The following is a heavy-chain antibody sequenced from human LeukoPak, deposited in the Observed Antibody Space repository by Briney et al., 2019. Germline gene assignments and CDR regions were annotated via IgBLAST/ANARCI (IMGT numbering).Heavy chain of an antibody. J-gene: IGHJ4*02. D-gene: IGHD6-13*01. CDR2: IHYPEST. CDR3: ARGRGRQVGTRWHPDTHHDY. V-gene: IGHV4-38-2*01. Sequence: SETLSLTCAVSGFSISSGYFWGWIRRPPGKGLEWIGTIHYPESTYYNPSLNSRLAISIDTSKNHFSLKLSSVTAADTALYYCARGRGRQVGTRWHPDTHHDYWGQGILVTVSS. CDR1: GFSISSGYF.